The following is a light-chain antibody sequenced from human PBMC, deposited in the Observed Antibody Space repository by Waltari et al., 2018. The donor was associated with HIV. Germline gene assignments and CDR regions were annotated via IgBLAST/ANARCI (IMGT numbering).Light chain of an antibody. CDR3: QQYYTFPRT. CDR1: QTVRSS. Sequence: DIQITQSPPSLSASVGQRVTITCRASQTVRSSLAWYQQRPGKAPKSLVYGASKLQTEVPSRFSAGGSGTNFSLTISRLKPEDFATYICQQYYTFPRTFGRGT. CDR2: GAS. J-gene: IGKJ1*01. V-gene: IGKV1D-16*01.